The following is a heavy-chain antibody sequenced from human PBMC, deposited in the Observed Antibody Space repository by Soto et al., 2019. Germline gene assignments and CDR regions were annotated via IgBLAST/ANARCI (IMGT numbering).Heavy chain of an antibody. D-gene: IGHD5-12*01. CDR2: IISSSSYI. CDR3: SRDLIVATITDP. CDR1: GFSFSTHT. V-gene: IGHV3-21*01. Sequence: XGSLRLSCSAAGFSFSTHTMNWVRQAPGKGLEWVSSIISSSSYIYYADSVKGRFTISRDNAKKSLYLQMNSLRAEDTAVYYCSRDLIVATITDPWGQGTRVTVSS. J-gene: IGHJ5*02.